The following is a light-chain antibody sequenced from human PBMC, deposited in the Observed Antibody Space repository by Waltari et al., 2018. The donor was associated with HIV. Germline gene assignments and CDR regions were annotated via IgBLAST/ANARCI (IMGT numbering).Light chain of an antibody. CDR1: SSDIGGYTY. J-gene: IGLJ3*02. V-gene: IGLV2-23*02. CDR2: DVS. Sequence: QSALTQPASVSGSPGQSTTLSCTGTSSDIGGYTYVTWYQQHPGKAPKLMIYDVSKRPSGVSNRFSGSKSGNTASLTISGLQAEDETDYYCCSYAGSRTWVFGGGTKLTVL. CDR3: CSYAGSRTWV.